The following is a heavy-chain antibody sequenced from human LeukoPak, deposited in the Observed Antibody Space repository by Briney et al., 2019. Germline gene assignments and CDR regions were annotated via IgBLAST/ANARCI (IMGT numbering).Heavy chain of an antibody. CDR1: GASIITSNW. D-gene: IGHD1-26*01. CDR2: IYHIGST. V-gene: IGHV4-4*02. CDR3: AGARRGATRYFDY. Sequence: PSETLSLTCAVSGASIITSNWWSWVRQPPGKGLEWIGEIYHIGSTNYSPSLKSRVSISIHKSKNQFSLKLSSVTAADTAVYYCAGARRGATRYFDYWGQGTLVTVSS. J-gene: IGHJ4*02.